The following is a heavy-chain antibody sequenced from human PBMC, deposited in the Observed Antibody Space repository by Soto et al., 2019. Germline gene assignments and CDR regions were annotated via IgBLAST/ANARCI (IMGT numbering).Heavy chain of an antibody. V-gene: IGHV1-24*01. CDR2: FDPEDGET. CDR1: GYTLTELS. CDR3: ATDSGTIFGVVPPNYYYYYMDV. Sequence: GASVKVSCKVSGYTLTELSMHWVRQAPGKGLEWMGGFDPEDGETIYAQKFQGRVTMTEDTSTDTAYMELSSLRSEDTAVYYCATDSGTIFGVVPPNYYYYYMDVWGKGTTVTVSS. J-gene: IGHJ6*03. D-gene: IGHD3-3*01.